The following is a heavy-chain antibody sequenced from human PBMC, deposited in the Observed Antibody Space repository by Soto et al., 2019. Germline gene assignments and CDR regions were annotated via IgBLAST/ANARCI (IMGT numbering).Heavy chain of an antibody. J-gene: IGHJ5*02. CDR1: GDSVSSGSYY. Sequence: PSETLSLTCTVSGDSVSSGSYYWSWIRQPPGKGLEWIAYIYYTGSTTYNPSLKSRVAISMDTSKNQFSLKLSSVAAADTAVYYCARDQLGYCSSTSCCNWFDPWGQGTLVTVSS. CDR2: IYYTGST. D-gene: IGHD2-2*01. V-gene: IGHV4-61*01. CDR3: ARDQLGYCSSTSCCNWFDP.